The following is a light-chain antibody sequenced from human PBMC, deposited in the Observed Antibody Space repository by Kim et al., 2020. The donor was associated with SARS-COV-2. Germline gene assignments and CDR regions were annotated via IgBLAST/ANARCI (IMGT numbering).Light chain of an antibody. J-gene: IGKJ4*01. CDR2: WAS. CDR3: QQYYDSPLA. CDR1: QSVLQNANNKNY. V-gene: IGKV4-1*01. Sequence: DIVMTQSPDSLAVFLGARATIKCKSSQSVLQNANNKNYLAWYQQKPGQPPKLLINWASTRESGVPDRFSASGSGTDFTLTTNSLQAEDVAIYYCQQYYDSPLAFGGGTKVDIK.